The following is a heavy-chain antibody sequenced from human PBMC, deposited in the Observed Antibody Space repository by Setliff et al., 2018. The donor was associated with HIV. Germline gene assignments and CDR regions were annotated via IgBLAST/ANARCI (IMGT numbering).Heavy chain of an antibody. CDR1: GDSIDSPHC. Sequence: LSLTCTVSGDSIDSPHCWSWVRQSLEKGLEWVGRGRHKRNSYTTEYAASVKGRFTISRDDSTNSVHLQMNSLRTEDTAVYFCVRLDSTGCLEFWGQGTLVTVSS. V-gene: IGHV3-72*01. D-gene: IGHD2-8*02. CDR3: VRLDSTGCLEF. J-gene: IGHJ1*01. CDR2: GRHKRNSYTT.